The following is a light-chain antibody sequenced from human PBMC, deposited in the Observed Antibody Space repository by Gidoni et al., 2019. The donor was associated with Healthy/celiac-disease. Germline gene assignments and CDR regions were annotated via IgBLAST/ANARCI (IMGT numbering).Light chain of an antibody. CDR1: QSISSY. J-gene: IGKJ1*01. Sequence: DIQMTQSPSSLSASVGDRVTITCRASQSISSYLNWYQQTPGKAPKLLIYAASSLQSGVPSRFSGSGSGTDFTLAISSLQPEDFATYYCQQSYSTPMTFGQVTKVEIK. V-gene: IGKV1-39*01. CDR3: QQSYSTPMT. CDR2: AAS.